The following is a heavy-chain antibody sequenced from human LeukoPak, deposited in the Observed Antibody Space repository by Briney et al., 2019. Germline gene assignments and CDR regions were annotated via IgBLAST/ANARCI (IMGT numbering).Heavy chain of an antibody. CDR1: GGSISSGDYY. J-gene: IGHJ3*02. CDR2: IYYSGST. Sequence: PSETLSLTCTVSGGSISSGDYYWSWIRQPPGKGLEWIEYIYYSGSTYYNPSLKSRVTISVDTSKTQFSLKLSSVTAADTAVYYCARVVPSAAAGPDAFDIWGQGTMVTVSS. CDR3: ARVVPSAAAGPDAFDI. D-gene: IGHD6-13*01. V-gene: IGHV4-30-4*01.